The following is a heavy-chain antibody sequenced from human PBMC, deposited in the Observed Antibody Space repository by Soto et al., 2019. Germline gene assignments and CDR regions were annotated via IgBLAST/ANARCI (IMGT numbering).Heavy chain of an antibody. Sequence: LSLNCAISGDSVSSNTASLNWIRQSPSRGLEWLGRTYFRSKWYNDYAVSVKSRIIINPDTSNNQFSLQLNSVTPEDTAVYYCAFEYSSLSNWFEPWGKENVVTVS. CDR1: GDSVSSNTAS. J-gene: IGHJ5*02. V-gene: IGHV6-1*01. CDR2: TYFRSKWYN. D-gene: IGHD6-6*01. CDR3: AFEYSSLSNWFEP.